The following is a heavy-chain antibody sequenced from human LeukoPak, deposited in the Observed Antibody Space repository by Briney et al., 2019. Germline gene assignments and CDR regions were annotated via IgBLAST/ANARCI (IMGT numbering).Heavy chain of an antibody. Sequence: SETLSLTCTVSGGSISSSTYYWGWLRQPPGKGLEWIASIYYLGNTYYNPSLRSRVTISVDMSKNQFSLELSSVTAADTAVFYCARLPLSGSYYNYYFDNWGQGTLVTVSS. J-gene: IGHJ4*02. V-gene: IGHV4-39*01. CDR1: GGSISSSTYY. CDR2: IYYLGNT. D-gene: IGHD3-10*01. CDR3: ARLPLSGSYYNYYFDN.